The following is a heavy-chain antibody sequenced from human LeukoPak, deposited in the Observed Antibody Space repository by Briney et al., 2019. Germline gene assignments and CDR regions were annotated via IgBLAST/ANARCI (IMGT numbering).Heavy chain of an antibody. CDR2: ISISGGST. CDR1: GFIFGAYW. Sequence: GGSLRLSCEASGFIFGAYWMLWVRQAPGKGLEWVSGISISGGSTDYADSVKGRFTISRDNSKNTLYLQMNSLRAEDTAVYYCAKVPAGNKVEYWGQGTLVTVSS. CDR3: AKVPAGNKVEY. J-gene: IGHJ4*02. V-gene: IGHV3-23*01. D-gene: IGHD6-19*01.